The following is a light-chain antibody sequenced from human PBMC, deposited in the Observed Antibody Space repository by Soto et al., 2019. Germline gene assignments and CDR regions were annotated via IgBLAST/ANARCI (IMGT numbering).Light chain of an antibody. CDR1: QSVSSTS. J-gene: IGKJ4*01. CDR3: QQYGSSPLT. CDR2: GAS. Sequence: EIVLTQSPGALSLSPGERATLSCRASQSVSSTSLAWYQQKPGHAPRLLIYGASSRATGIPDRFSGSGSGTDFILTISRLEPEDFAVYYCQQYGSSPLTFGGGTRWIS. V-gene: IGKV3-20*01.